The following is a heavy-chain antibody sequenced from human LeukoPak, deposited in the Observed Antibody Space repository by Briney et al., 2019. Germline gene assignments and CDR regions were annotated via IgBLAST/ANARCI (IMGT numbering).Heavy chain of an antibody. CDR3: ARAPVASGSYYNY. CDR1: GGTFSSYA. Sequence: SVKVSCKASGGTFSSYAISWVRQAPGQGLEWMGGIIPIFGTANYAQNFQGRVTITADKSTSTAYMELSSLRSEDTAVYYCARAPVASGSYYNYWGQGTLVTVSS. V-gene: IGHV1-69*06. CDR2: IIPIFGTA. D-gene: IGHD1-26*01. J-gene: IGHJ4*02.